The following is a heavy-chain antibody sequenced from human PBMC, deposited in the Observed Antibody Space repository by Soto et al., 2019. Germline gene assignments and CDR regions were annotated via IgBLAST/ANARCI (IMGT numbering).Heavy chain of an antibody. V-gene: IGHV3-30*18. Sequence: GGSLRLSCAASGFTFSSYGMHWVRQAPGKGLEWVAVISYDGSNKYYADSVKGRFTISRDNSKNTLYLQMNSLRAEDTAVYYCAKDVVVVPAATWDGMDVWGQGTTVTAP. CDR2: ISYDGSNK. J-gene: IGHJ6*02. CDR1: GFTFSSYG. D-gene: IGHD2-2*01. CDR3: AKDVVVVPAATWDGMDV.